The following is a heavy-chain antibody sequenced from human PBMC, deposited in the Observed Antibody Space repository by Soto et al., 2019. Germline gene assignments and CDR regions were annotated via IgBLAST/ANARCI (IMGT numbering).Heavy chain of an antibody. J-gene: IGHJ4*02. D-gene: IGHD1-1*01. CDR1: GFSLTTRPVG. CDR2: IYWDDDK. Sequence: QITLKESGPTLVKPTQTITLTCTFSGFSLTTRPVGVGWIRQTPGQALEWVALIYWDDDKRYNPSLKTRVTITKDTSKNQVVLTMTNMDPVDTATYYCAHRQLYNGAWNEGTFDYWGQGALVTVSS. CDR3: AHRQLYNGAWNEGTFDY. V-gene: IGHV2-5*02.